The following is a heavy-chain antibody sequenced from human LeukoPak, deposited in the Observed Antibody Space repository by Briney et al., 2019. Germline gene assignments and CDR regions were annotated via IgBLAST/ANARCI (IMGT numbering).Heavy chain of an antibody. CDR2: IDWNSGAI. Sequence: GGSLRLSCAASGFTFDDYGIHWVRQAPGKGLEWVSGIDWNSGAIGYADSVKGRFTISRDNAKNSLYLQMNSLRAEDTALYYCVKDRTANLYGSGAFEYWGQGTLVTVSS. D-gene: IGHD3-10*01. J-gene: IGHJ4*02. CDR1: GFTFDDYG. V-gene: IGHV3-9*01. CDR3: VKDRTANLYGSGAFEY.